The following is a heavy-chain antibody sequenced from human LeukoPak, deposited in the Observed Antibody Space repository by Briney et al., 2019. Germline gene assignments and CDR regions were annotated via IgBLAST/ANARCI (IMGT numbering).Heavy chain of an antibody. J-gene: IGHJ4*02. Sequence: PGGSLRLSCAASGFTFSSYAMHWVRKAPGKGLEWVAVISYDGSNKYYADSVKGRFTISRDNSKNTLYLQMNSLRAEDTAVYYCARDQVGALFDYWGQGTLVTVSS. CDR1: GFTFSSYA. D-gene: IGHD3-10*01. CDR3: ARDQVGALFDY. CDR2: ISYDGSNK. V-gene: IGHV3-30-3*01.